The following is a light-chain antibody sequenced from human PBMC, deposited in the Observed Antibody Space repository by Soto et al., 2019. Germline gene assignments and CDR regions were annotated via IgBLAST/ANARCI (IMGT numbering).Light chain of an antibody. J-gene: IGLJ2*01. V-gene: IGLV1-40*01. CDR3: SSYTSSSLVV. CDR1: NSNIGAGYD. CDR2: EVS. Sequence: QSVLTQPPSVSGAPGQRVTISCTGSNSNIGAGYDVHWYQQLPGTAPKLMIYEVSNRPSGVSNRFSGSKSGNTASLTISGLQAEDEADYYCSSYTSSSLVVFGGGTQLTVL.